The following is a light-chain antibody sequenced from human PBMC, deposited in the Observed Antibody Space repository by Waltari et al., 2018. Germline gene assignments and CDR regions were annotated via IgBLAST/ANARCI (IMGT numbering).Light chain of an antibody. J-gene: IGKJ1*01. CDR3: QQYDNWPLT. Sequence: EIVLTQSPATLSVSPGERATLSCRASQSVSTNLAWYQPKPGQAPRLLIYGASTRTTSLPARFSGSGSGTEFTLTISSLQSEDFAVYLCQQYDNWPLTFGQGTKVEI. CDR2: GAS. V-gene: IGKV3-15*01. CDR1: QSVSTN.